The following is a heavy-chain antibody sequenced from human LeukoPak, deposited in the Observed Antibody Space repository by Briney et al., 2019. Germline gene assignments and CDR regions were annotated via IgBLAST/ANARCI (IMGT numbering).Heavy chain of an antibody. CDR3: ARHRGKVTNEWYFDL. D-gene: IGHD4-23*01. J-gene: IGHJ2*01. Sequence: GASVKVSCKASGYTFTGYYMHWVRQAPGQGLEWMGWINPNSGGTNYAQKFQGRVTMTRDTSITTAYMELSRLSSDDTAVYYCARHRGKVTNEWYFDLWGRGTLVTVYS. CDR1: GYTFTGYY. V-gene: IGHV1-2*02. CDR2: INPNSGGT.